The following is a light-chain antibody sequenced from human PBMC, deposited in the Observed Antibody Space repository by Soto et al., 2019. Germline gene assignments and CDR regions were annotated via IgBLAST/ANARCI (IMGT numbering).Light chain of an antibody. Sequence: EIVLTQSPGTLSLSPGERATLSCRASQSVSNNYLAWYQQKPGQAPRLLIYDASNRVTGIPARFSGSGSGTDFTLTISSLEPQDFAVYYCQQRSNWPITFGQGTRLENK. CDR3: QQRSNWPIT. J-gene: IGKJ5*01. CDR2: DAS. V-gene: IGKV3-11*01. CDR1: QSVSNNY.